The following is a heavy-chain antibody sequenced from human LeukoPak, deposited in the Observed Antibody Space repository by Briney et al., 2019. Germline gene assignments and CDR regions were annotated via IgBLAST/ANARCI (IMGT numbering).Heavy chain of an antibody. Sequence: SETLSLTCTVSGGSISSYDWSWIRQPAGKGLEWIGRIYTRGSTNYNPSLKSRVSMSVDTSKKQFSLKLSSVTAADTAVYYCASRPAIVGAHDYWGQGTLVTVSS. CDR3: ASRPAIVGAHDY. D-gene: IGHD1-26*01. CDR2: IYTRGST. V-gene: IGHV4-4*07. J-gene: IGHJ4*02. CDR1: GGSISSYD.